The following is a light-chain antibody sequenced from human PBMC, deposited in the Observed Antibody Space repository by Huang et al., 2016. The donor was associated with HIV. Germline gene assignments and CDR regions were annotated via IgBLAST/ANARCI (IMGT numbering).Light chain of an antibody. CDR2: AAS. V-gene: IGKV1-27*01. J-gene: IGKJ1*01. CDR1: QDIGNF. Sequence: DIQMTQSPASLSASTGISVTLTCRASQDIGNFVAWFQQKPGKVPRLLIYAASVLQSGVPSRVSGRGSGTDFTLTITNFQAEDVATYYCQRYDSAPRAFGQGTKVDLK. CDR3: QRYDSAPRA.